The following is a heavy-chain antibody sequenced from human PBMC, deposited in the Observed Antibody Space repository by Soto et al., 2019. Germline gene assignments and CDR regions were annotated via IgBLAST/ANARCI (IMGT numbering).Heavy chain of an antibody. J-gene: IGHJ3*02. CDR2: IYYSGST. Sequence: SETLSLTCTVSGGSISSGGYYWSWIRQHPGKGLEWIGYIYYSGSTYYNPSLKSRVTISVDTSKNQFSLKLSSVTAADTAVYYCARAEVTYCSGGSCEGRAFDIWGQGTMVTVSS. CDR3: ARAEVTYCSGGSCEGRAFDI. CDR1: GGSISSGGYY. D-gene: IGHD2-15*01. V-gene: IGHV4-31*03.